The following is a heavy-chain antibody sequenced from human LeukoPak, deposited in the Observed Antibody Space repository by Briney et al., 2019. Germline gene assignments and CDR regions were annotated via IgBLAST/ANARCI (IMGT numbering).Heavy chain of an antibody. CDR2: IYYSGST. CDR3: ARGKVVVPAAILASSSWYMGTLDY. CDR1: GGSVSSGSYY. J-gene: IGHJ4*02. V-gene: IGHV4-61*01. D-gene: IGHD2-2*02. Sequence: SETLSLTCTVSGGSVSSGSYYWSWIRQPPGKGLEWIGYIYYSGSTNYNPSLKSRVTISVDTSKNQFSLKLSSVTAADTAVYYCARGKVVVPAAILASSSWYMGTLDYWGQGTLVTVSS.